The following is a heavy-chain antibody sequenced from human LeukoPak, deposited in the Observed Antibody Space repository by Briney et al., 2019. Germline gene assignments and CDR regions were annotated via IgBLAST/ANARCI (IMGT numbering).Heavy chain of an antibody. V-gene: IGHV1-8*02. J-gene: IGHJ4*02. CDR2: MNPNSGNT. CDR1: GYTFSSYD. D-gene: IGHD1-20*01. Sequence: ASVKVSCKASGYTFSSYDINWVRQATGQGLEWMGWMNPNSGNTGYAQKFQGRVTMTRNTSISTAYMELSSLRSEDTAVYYCARVAGITGTTYDYWGQGTLVTVSS. CDR3: ARVAGITGTTYDY.